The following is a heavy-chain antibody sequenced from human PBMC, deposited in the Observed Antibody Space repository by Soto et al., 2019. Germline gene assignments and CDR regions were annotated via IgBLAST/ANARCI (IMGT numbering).Heavy chain of an antibody. D-gene: IGHD5-18*01. CDR3: AKEVETAMTAMPNWQCAL. Sequence: QVQLVESGGGVVQPGRSQRLSCAASGFTFSACDMHWVRQSPGKGLEWVAVISCDGGNYYYEDSVKGRFTISRDNSKNTLYLQMDSPRAEDTAVYYCAKEVETAMTAMPNWQCALLGRGTLVTVSS. J-gene: IGHJ2*01. CDR2: ISCDGGNY. V-gene: IGHV3-30*18. CDR1: GFTFSACD.